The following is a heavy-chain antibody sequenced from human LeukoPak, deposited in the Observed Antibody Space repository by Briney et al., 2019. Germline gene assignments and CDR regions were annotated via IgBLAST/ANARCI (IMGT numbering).Heavy chain of an antibody. Sequence: GGSLRLSCAASGFTFSNAWMSWVRQAPGKGLEWVGRIKSKTDGGTTDYAAPVKGRFTISRDDSKNTLYLQMNSLKTEDTAVYYCTTGVLYYYDSSGYDGWGQGTLVTVSS. CDR2: IKSKTDGGTT. D-gene: IGHD3-22*01. CDR3: TTGVLYYYDSSGYDG. CDR1: GFTFSNAW. J-gene: IGHJ4*02. V-gene: IGHV3-15*01.